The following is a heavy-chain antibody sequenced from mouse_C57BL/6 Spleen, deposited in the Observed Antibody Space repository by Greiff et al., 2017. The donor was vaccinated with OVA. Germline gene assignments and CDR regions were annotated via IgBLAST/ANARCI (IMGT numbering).Heavy chain of an antibody. Sequence: VKLQQPGAELVMPGASVKLSCKASGYTFTSYWMHWVKQRPGQGLEWIGEIDPSDSYTNYNQKFKGKSTLTVDKSSSTAYMQLSSLTSEDSAVYYCARGGYGSSYSTNYYFDYWGQGTTLTVSS. CDR3: ARGGYGSSYSTNYYFDY. J-gene: IGHJ2*01. CDR1: GYTFTSYW. V-gene: IGHV1-69*01. D-gene: IGHD1-1*01. CDR2: IDPSDSYT.